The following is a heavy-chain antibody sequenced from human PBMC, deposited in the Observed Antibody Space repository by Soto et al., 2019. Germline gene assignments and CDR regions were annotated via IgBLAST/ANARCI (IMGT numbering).Heavy chain of an antibody. CDR2: IYHSGST. D-gene: IGHD4-17*01. Sequence: PSETLSLTCAVSGGSISSGGYSWSWIRQPPGKGLEWIGYIYHSGSTYYNPSLKSRVTISVDRSKNQFSLKLSSVTAADTAVYYCARGMTTVVTPAPGFDYWGQGTLVTVSS. J-gene: IGHJ4*02. V-gene: IGHV4-30-2*01. CDR3: ARGMTTVVTPAPGFDY. CDR1: GGSISSGGYS.